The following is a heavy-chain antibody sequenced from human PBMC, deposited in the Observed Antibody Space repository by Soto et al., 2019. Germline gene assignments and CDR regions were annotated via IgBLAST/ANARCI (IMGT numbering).Heavy chain of an antibody. Sequence: SETLSLTCTVSGGSIRSGGHYWSWVRQNPRKGLEWIGNIYYSGNTYYNPSLKSRLTISVDTSKNQFSLNLSSVTAADTAVYYCARDRLMATAGTARHYFGLDVWGQGTTVTV. J-gene: IGHJ6*02. CDR3: ARDRLMATAGTARHYFGLDV. V-gene: IGHV4-31*03. CDR1: GGSIRSGGHY. D-gene: IGHD5-18*01. CDR2: IYYSGNT.